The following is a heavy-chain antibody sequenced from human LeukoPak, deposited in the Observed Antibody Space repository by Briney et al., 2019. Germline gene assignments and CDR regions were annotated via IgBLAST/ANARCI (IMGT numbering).Heavy chain of an antibody. CDR2: IYYSGST. J-gene: IGHJ4*02. CDR3: ARVRSEYYYDSSGYFYFDY. CDR1: GRSISSYY. D-gene: IGHD3-22*01. Sequence: SETLSLTCSVSGRSISSYYWSWIREPPGKGLEWIGYIYYSGSTNYNPSLKSRVTISVDTSKNQFSLKLSSVTAADTAVYYCARVRSEYYYDSSGYFYFDYWGQGTLVTVSS. V-gene: IGHV4-59*01.